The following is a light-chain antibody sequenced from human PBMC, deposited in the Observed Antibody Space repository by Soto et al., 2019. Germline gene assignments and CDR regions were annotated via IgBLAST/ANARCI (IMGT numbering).Light chain of an antibody. V-gene: IGKV3-20*01. CDR1: QSVSSSY. Sequence: EIVLTQSPGTLSLSPGERATLSCRASQSVSSSYLAWYQQKPGQAPRLLIYGASSRATGIPDRFSGSGSGTDFTLTIRRLEPEDFAVYYCQQYGSSETFGQGTQVDIK. J-gene: IGKJ1*01. CDR2: GAS. CDR3: QQYGSSET.